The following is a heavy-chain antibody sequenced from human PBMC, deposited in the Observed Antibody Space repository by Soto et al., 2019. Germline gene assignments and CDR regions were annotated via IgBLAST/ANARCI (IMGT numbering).Heavy chain of an antibody. J-gene: IGHJ4*02. CDR3: ARESEDLTSNFDY. Sequence: PGASLRLASAASGFTCTRYSMNWVRQAPGKGLEWVSSISSTTNYIYYGDSMKGRFTISRDNAKNSLYLEMNSLRAEDTAVYYCARESEDLTSNFDYWGQVGLVTVSS. CDR1: GFTCTRYS. V-gene: IGHV3-21*06. CDR2: ISSTTNYI.